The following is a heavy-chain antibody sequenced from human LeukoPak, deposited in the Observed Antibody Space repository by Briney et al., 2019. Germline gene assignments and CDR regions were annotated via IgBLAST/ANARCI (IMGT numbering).Heavy chain of an antibody. D-gene: IGHD5-18*01. CDR3: ARSPIQPHTDV. V-gene: IGHV4-59*08. CDR2: IYYSGST. Sequence: KPSETLSLTCTVSGGSISSYYWSWIRQPPGKGLEWIGYIYYSGSTNYNPSLKSRVTISVDTSKNQFSLKLSSVTAADTAVYYCARSPIQPHTDVWGQGTTVTVSS. J-gene: IGHJ6*02. CDR1: GGSISSYY.